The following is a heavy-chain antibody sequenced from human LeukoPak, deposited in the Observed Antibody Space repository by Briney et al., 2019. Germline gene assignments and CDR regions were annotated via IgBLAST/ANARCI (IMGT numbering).Heavy chain of an antibody. V-gene: IGHV4-4*07. Sequence: SETLSLTCTVSDGSISSYYWSWIRQPAGKGLEWIGRIYTSGSTNYNPSLKSRVTMSVDTSKNQFSLKLSSVTAADTAVYYCARDGYSSLSPDGAGFDCWGQGTLVTVSS. J-gene: IGHJ4*02. CDR3: ARDGYSSLSPDGAGFDC. CDR1: DGSISSYY. D-gene: IGHD6-6*01. CDR2: IYTSGST.